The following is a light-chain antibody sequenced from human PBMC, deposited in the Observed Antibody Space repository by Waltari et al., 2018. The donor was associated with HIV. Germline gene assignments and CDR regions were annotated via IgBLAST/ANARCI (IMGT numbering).Light chain of an antibody. J-gene: IGLJ1*01. V-gene: IGLV1-36*01. Sequence: QSVLTQPPSVSEAPRQRVTISCSGSISNIGNNAVNWYQQVPGKAPKLLIYYDDLLSSGVSDRFSGSKSGTSASLAIRGLQSEDEAEYYCAAWDDYLNGYVFGSGTKVTVL. CDR3: AAWDDYLNGYV. CDR2: YDD. CDR1: ISNIGNNA.